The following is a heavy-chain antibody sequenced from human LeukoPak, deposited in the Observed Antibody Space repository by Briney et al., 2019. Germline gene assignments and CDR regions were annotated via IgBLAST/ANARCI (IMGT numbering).Heavy chain of an antibody. D-gene: IGHD3-3*01. V-gene: IGHV4-39*01. CDR1: GGSISSSSYY. J-gene: IGHJ4*02. CDR2: IYYSGST. CDR3: DYYDFWSGIDY. Sequence: SETLSLTCTVSGGSISSSSYYWGWIRQPPGKGLEWIGSIYYSGSTYYNPSLKSRVTISVDTSKNQFSLKLSSVTAADTAVYHCDYYDFWSGIDYWGQGTLVTVSS.